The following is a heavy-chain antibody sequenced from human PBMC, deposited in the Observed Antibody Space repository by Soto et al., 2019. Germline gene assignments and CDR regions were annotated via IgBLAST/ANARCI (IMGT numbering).Heavy chain of an antibody. J-gene: IGHJ5*02. CDR3: ARGGGSYTFWFDP. CDR2: IYYSGST. V-gene: IGHV4-31*03. CDR1: GGSISSGGYY. Sequence: PSETLSLTCTVSGGSISSGGYYWSWIRQHPGKGLEWIGYIYYSGSTYYNPSLKSRVTISVDTSKNQFSLKLSSVTAADTAVYYCARGGGSYTFWFDPWGQGTLVTVSS. D-gene: IGHD1-26*01.